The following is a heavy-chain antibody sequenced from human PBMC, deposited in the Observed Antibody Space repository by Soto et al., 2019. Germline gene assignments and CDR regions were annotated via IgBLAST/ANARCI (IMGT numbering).Heavy chain of an antibody. CDR1: GFSFSTYS. V-gene: IGHV3-48*02. J-gene: IGHJ3*02. CDR2: ISADGYAT. Sequence: EVQLVESGGDLVQPGGSLRLSCTASGFSFSTYSMNWVRQAPGKTLEWISYISADGYATYYADSVKGRFTISRDNAKDSLYLQMNGLRDEDTALYYCARDHRWAFDIWGQGTMVTVSS. D-gene: IGHD6-13*01. CDR3: ARDHRWAFDI.